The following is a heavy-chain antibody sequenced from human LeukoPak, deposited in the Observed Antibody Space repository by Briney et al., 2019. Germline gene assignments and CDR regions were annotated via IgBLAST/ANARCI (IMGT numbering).Heavy chain of an antibody. D-gene: IGHD4-17*01. CDR3: ARDPVYGDRPNWLDP. Sequence: GGSLRLSSSASAFTFSTYAMSWVRQAPGKGLEWVSSITSSSSFIYYADSVKGRFTISRDNSKSTLYLQMSSLRAEDTAVYYCARDPVYGDRPNWLDPWGQGTLVTVSS. V-gene: IGHV3-21*04. CDR1: AFTFSTYA. CDR2: ITSSSSFI. J-gene: IGHJ5*02.